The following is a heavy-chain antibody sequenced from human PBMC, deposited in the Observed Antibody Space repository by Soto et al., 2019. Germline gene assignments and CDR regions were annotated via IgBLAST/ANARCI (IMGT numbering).Heavy chain of an antibody. D-gene: IGHD6-13*01. CDR3: ARHNRYSSTWFEGWFDP. CDR1: GYSFTNYW. J-gene: IGHJ5*02. V-gene: IGHV5-51*01. CDR2: IHPGDSDT. Sequence: PGESLKISCQGSGYSFTNYWVGWVRQIPGRGLEWMGIIHPGDSDTRYSPFFQGQVTISADKSISTAYLQWSSLKASDTAMYYCARHNRYSSTWFEGWFDPWGQGNLVTVSS.